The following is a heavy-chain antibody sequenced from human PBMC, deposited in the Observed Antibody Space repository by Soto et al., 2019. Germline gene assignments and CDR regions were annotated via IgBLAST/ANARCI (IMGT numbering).Heavy chain of an antibody. CDR2: ISDGADSA. D-gene: IGHD4-17*01. V-gene: IGHV3-23*01. Sequence: EVQLLQSGGGLVQPGGSLRLSCVASGFTFSSYAMSWVRQVPGKGLEWVSTISDGADSAYYVDSVKGRFTISRDNSKKTLYLQMNSLRAEESAVYYCARPYGGKIGDAPDLWGPGTMVTVSS. CDR1: GFTFSSYA. CDR3: ARPYGGKIGDAPDL. J-gene: IGHJ3*01.